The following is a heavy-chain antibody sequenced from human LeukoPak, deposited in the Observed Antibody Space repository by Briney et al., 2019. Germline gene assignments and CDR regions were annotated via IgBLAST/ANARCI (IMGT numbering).Heavy chain of an antibody. V-gene: IGHV3-30*03. D-gene: IGHD3-22*01. CDR1: GFTFSSYG. Sequence: GRSLRLSCAASGFTFSSYGMHWVRQAPGKGLEWVAVISYDGSNKYYADSVKGRFTISRDNSKNTLYLQMNSLRAEDTAVYYCARSRRMINPGSAFDIWGQGTMVTVSS. CDR3: ARSRRMINPGSAFDI. J-gene: IGHJ3*02. CDR2: ISYDGSNK.